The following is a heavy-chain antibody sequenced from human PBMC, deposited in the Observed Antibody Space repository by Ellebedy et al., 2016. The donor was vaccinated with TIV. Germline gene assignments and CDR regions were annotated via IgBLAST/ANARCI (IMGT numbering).Heavy chain of an antibody. CDR3: ARETFNDVDLDLWGLFDI. CDR1: ELNVSSNY. Sequence: GGSLRLSCAASELNVSSNYMSWVRQAPGKGLERVSVIFIDSTTYYADSVKGRFTISRDTSENTLYIQMNSLRAEDTAVYYCARETFNDVDLDLWGLFDIWGQGTMVTVSS. V-gene: IGHV3-66*01. J-gene: IGHJ3*02. D-gene: IGHD2/OR15-2a*01. CDR2: IFIDSTT.